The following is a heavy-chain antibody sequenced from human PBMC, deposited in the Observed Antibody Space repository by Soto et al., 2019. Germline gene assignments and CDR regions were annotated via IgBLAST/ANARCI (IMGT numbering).Heavy chain of an antibody. CDR3: ARHCSGGSCSQQVYYYYGMDV. J-gene: IGHJ6*02. Sequence: QITLKESGPTLVKPTQTLTLTCTFSGFSLSTSGVGVGWIRQPPGKALEWLALIYWNDDKRYSPSLKSRLTIPKDTSKNQVVLTMTNMDPVDTATYYCARHCSGGSCSQQVYYYYGMDVWGQGTTVTVSS. D-gene: IGHD2-15*01. V-gene: IGHV2-5*01. CDR2: IYWNDDK. CDR1: GFSLSTSGVG.